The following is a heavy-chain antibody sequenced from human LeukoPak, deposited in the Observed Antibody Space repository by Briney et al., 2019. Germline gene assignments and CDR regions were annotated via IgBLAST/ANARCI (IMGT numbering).Heavy chain of an antibody. CDR1: GFTFSSYE. Sequence: GGSLRLSCAASGFTFSSYEMNWVRQAPGKGVEWVAYISTSGSTTHYADSVKGRFTISRDNAKNSLFLQMNSLRAEDTAVYYCARGAQWVIDYWGQGTLVTVSS. V-gene: IGHV3-48*03. J-gene: IGHJ4*02. CDR3: ARGAQWVIDY. D-gene: IGHD1-26*01. CDR2: ISTSGSTT.